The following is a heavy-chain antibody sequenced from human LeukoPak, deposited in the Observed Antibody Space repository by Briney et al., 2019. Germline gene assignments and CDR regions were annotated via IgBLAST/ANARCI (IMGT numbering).Heavy chain of an antibody. V-gene: IGHV4-30-4*08. D-gene: IGHD4-17*01. CDR3: ARMTTVTVDAFDI. Sequence: SETLSLTCTVSGGSISSGDYYWSWIRQPPGKGLEWIGYIYYSGSAYYNPSLKSRVTISVDTSKNQFSLKLSSVTAADTAVYYCARMTTVTVDAFDIWGQGTMVTVSS. CDR1: GGSISSGDYY. CDR2: IYYSGSA. J-gene: IGHJ3*02.